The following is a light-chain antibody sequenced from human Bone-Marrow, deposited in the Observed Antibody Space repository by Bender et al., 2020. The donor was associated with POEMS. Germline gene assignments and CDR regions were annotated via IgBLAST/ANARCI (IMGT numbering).Light chain of an antibody. CDR1: SSDVGSYNL. Sequence: QSALTQRASVSGSPGQSITISCTGTSSDVGSYNLVSWYQQHPGKAPKLMISEVNKRPSGVSNRFSGSKSGNTASLTISGLQTEDEADYYCCSYAGSSTLVFGGGTEVTVL. CDR2: EVN. CDR3: CSYAGSSTLV. J-gene: IGLJ1*01. V-gene: IGLV2-23*02.